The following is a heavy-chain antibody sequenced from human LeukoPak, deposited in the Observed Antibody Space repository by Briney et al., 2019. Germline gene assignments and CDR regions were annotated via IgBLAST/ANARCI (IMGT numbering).Heavy chain of an antibody. J-gene: IGHJ3*02. CDR3: ARDQYSSSSRGDAFDI. Sequence: SETLSLTCTVSGGSISSYYLSWIRQPAGKGLEWIGRIYTSGSTNYNPSLKSRVTMSVDTSKNQFSLKLSSVTAADTAVYYCARDQYSSSSRGDAFDIWGQGTMVTVSS. V-gene: IGHV4-4*07. CDR1: GGSISSYY. D-gene: IGHD6-6*01. CDR2: IYTSGST.